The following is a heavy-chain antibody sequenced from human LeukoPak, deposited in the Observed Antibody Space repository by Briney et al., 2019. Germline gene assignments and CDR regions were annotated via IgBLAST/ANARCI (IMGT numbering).Heavy chain of an antibody. CDR1: GGSITSSSYY. V-gene: IGHV4-39*01. CDR3: ARHQVVVVPAAIDY. Sequence: SETLSLTCTVSGGSITSSSYYWGWIRQPPGKGLEWIGSIYYSGSTYYNPSLKSRVTISVDTSKNQFSLKLSSVTAADTAVYYCARHQVVVVPAAIDYWGQGTLVTVSS. J-gene: IGHJ4*02. CDR2: IYYSGST. D-gene: IGHD2-2*01.